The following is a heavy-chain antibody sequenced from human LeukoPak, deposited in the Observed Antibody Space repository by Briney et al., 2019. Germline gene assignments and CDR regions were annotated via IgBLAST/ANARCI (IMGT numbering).Heavy chain of an antibody. CDR2: IWHDGSYE. V-gene: IGHV3-33*06. CDR3: AKDGVGATSLDC. D-gene: IGHD1-26*01. J-gene: IGHJ4*02. CDR1: GFTFSRYS. Sequence: GRSLRLSCAASGFTFSRYSMHWVRQAPGKGLEWVAVIWHDGSYEYYADSVKGRFTISRDSSKNTLYLQKNSLRAEDTAVYYCAKDGVGATSLDCWGQGTLVTVSS.